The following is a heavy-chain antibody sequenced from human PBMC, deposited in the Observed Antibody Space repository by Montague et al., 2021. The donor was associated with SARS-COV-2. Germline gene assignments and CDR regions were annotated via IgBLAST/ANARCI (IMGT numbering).Heavy chain of an antibody. CDR2: IYYSGST. J-gene: IGHJ3*02. V-gene: IGHV4-39*01. Sequence: SETLSLTCTVSGGSISSSSYYWGWIRQPPGKGLEWIGSIYYSGSTYYNPSLKSRVTISVDTSMNQFSLKLSSVTAADTAVYYCAGSPPGIAAAGTVAAFDIWGQGTMATVSS. CDR3: AGSPPGIAAAGTVAAFDI. D-gene: IGHD6-13*01. CDR1: GGSISSSSYY.